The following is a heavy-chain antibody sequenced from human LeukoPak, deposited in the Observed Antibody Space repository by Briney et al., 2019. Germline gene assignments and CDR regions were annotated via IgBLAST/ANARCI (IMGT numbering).Heavy chain of an antibody. CDR3: ARESMSAVDY. V-gene: IGHV4-59*01. CDR1: GGSISSYY. Sequence: SETLSLTCTVSGGSISSYYWSWIRQPPGKGLEWIGYIYYSGSTNYNPSLKSRVTISVDTSKNQFSLKLSSVTAADTPVYYCARESMSAVDYWGQGTLVTVSS. J-gene: IGHJ4*02. CDR2: IYYSGST.